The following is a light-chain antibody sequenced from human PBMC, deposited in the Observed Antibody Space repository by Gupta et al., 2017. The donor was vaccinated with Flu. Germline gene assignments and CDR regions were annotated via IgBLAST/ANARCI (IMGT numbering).Light chain of an antibody. CDR1: RSINNY. CDR3: QQSYSTPLYN. J-gene: IGKJ2*01. Sequence: ARETSSSRPSRSINNYLNGYQHTPGKATKLLIYDASSLQSGVPSKVSGTGSGTDFTRIISRLQPDDFATYFCQQSYSTPLYNFGQ. CDR2: DAS. V-gene: IGKV1-39*01.